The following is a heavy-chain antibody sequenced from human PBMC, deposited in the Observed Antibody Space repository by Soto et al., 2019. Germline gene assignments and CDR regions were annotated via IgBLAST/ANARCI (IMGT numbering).Heavy chain of an antibody. CDR3: VKGEFYYDSSAYYPFDS. D-gene: IGHD3-22*01. Sequence: GGSLRLSCAASGFTFSDYYMSWIRQAPGKGLEWVSYISSSSSYIYYADSVKGRFTISRDNSRNTQYLQMSSLRADDTAVYYCVKGEFYYDSSAYYPFDSWGQGTLVTVSS. CDR1: GFTFSDYY. CDR2: ISSSSSYI. J-gene: IGHJ4*02. V-gene: IGHV3-11*06.